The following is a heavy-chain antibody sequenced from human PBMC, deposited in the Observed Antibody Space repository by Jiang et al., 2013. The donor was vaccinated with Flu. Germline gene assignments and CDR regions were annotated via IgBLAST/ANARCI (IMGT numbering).Heavy chain of an antibody. CDR2: IYHSGST. Sequence: GSGLVKPSETLSLTCTVSGGSIGSYYWSWIRQPPGKGLEWIGCIYHSGSTNYNPSLESRITISLDTSKNQFSLNLSSVTAADTAVYYCAGDPSSTWAFDN. V-gene: IGHV4-59*01. J-gene: IGHJ4*01. D-gene: IGHD6-13*01. CDR1: GGSIGSYY. CDR3: AGDPSSTWAFDN.